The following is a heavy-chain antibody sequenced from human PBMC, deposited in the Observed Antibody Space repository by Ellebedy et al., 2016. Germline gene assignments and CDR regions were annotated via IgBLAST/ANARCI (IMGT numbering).Heavy chain of an antibody. J-gene: IGHJ6*02. CDR2: ISCYSGDT. CDR1: GYDFTGYG. D-gene: IGHD1-26*01. CDR3: ARPIVGATGGGDYYYYGMDV. Sequence: ASVKVSXKASGYDFTGYGISWVRQAPGQGLEWMGWISCYSGDTNYAQKFQGRVTMTTDASTTTVYMELRSLRSDDTAVYFCARPIVGATGGGDYYYYGMDVWGQGTTVIVSS. V-gene: IGHV1-18*04.